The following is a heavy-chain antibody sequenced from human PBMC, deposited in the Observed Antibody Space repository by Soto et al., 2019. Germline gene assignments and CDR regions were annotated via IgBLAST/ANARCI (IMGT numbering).Heavy chain of an antibody. Sequence: QELLVESGGVVVQPGRSLRLSCAASGFIFSRYAMHWVRQSPGKGLEGVAVISYDGTKKYYADSVEGRYTISRDDSKNTLYLQMNSLRVEDTAVYYFARAPPGMDVWGQGTTVIVSS. J-gene: IGHJ6*02. CDR3: ARAPPGMDV. CDR2: ISYDGTKK. CDR1: GFIFSRYA. V-gene: IGHV3-30-3*01.